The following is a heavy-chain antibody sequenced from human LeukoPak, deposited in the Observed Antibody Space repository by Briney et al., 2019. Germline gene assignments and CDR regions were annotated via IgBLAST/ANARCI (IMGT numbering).Heavy chain of an antibody. CDR1: GFTFSSYA. CDR3: ARDPYGSGDGYFDY. V-gene: IGHV3-23*01. CDR2: ISGSGYST. J-gene: IGHJ4*02. Sequence: SGGSLRLSCGASGFTFSSYAMSWVRQAPGKGLEWVSAISGSGYSTYYADSVKGRFTISRDSSKNTLFLQMNSLRDEDTAVYYCARDPYGSGDGYFDYWGQGTLVTVSS. D-gene: IGHD3-10*01.